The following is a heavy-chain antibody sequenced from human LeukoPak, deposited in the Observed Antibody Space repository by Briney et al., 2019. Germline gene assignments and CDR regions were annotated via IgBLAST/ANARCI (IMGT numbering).Heavy chain of an antibody. CDR1: GCSVSSATNY. CDR3: ARVVSIGMLAATNRSLDYGMDV. Sequence: SETLSLTCSVSGCSVSSATNYWIWIRQPPGKGLEWIRYIYYSGSTNYNPSLKSRVTISVDTSKNQFSLQLSSVTAADTAVYYCARVVSIGMLAATNRSLDYGMDVWGQGTTVTVSS. D-gene: IGHD2-15*01. J-gene: IGHJ6*02. V-gene: IGHV4-61*01. CDR2: IYYSGST.